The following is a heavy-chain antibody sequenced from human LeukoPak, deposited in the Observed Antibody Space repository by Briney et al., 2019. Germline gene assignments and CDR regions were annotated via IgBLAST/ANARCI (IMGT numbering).Heavy chain of an antibody. CDR1: GYTFSSYG. CDR3: ARGIIAYDSSGLYYYYYMDV. CDR2: ISAYSGNT. D-gene: IGHD3-22*01. Sequence: ASVKVSCKASGYTFSSYGINWVRQAPGQGLEWMGGISAYSGNTNYAQKLQGRVTMTTDTSTSTAYMELRSLRSDDTAVYYCARGIIAYDSSGLYYYYYMDVWGKGTTVTISS. J-gene: IGHJ6*03. V-gene: IGHV1-18*01.